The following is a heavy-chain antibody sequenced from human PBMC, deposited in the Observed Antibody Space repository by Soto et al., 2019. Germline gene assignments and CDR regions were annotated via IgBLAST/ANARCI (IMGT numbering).Heavy chain of an antibody. J-gene: IGHJ4*02. Sequence: ASVKVSCKASGYTFTGYYIHWVRQAPGQGLEWMGWINPNSGGTNYAQKFQGRVTITRDTSASTAYMELSSLRSEDTAVYYCARDPGYSYGYNWGQGTLVTVSS. V-gene: IGHV1-2*02. CDR3: ARDPGYSYGYN. CDR1: GYTFTGYY. D-gene: IGHD5-18*01. CDR2: INPNSGGT.